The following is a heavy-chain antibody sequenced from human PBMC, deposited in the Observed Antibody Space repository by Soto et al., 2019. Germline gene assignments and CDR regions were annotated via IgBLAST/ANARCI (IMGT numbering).Heavy chain of an antibody. J-gene: IGHJ3*02. Sequence: SETLSLTCTVSGGSISSSSYYWGWIRQPPGKGLEWIGSIYYSGSTYYNPSLKSRVTISVDTSQEQFSLKLSSVTAADTAVYYCARTYDGSGPNSGGYGFDIWGQGTMVTVSS. CDR2: IYYSGST. V-gene: IGHV4-39*07. CDR1: GGSISSSSYY. CDR3: ARTYDGSGPNSGGYGFDI. D-gene: IGHD3-22*01.